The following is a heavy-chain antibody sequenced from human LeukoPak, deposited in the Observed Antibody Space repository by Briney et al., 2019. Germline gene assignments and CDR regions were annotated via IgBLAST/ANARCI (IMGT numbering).Heavy chain of an antibody. CDR1: GFSVSSFG. V-gene: IGHV3-23*01. Sequence: GGSLRLSCAVSGFSVSSFGMSWVRQAPGKGLEWISAISLNGETTWYADSVKGRFTISRDNSKNTLYLQLTSLRAEDTAVYYCARGFSSGWYPYWGQGSLVSVSS. J-gene: IGHJ4*02. D-gene: IGHD6-19*01. CDR2: ISLNGETT. CDR3: ARGFSSGWYPY.